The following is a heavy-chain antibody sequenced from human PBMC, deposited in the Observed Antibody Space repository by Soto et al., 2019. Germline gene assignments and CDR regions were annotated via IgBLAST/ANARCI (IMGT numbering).Heavy chain of an antibody. Sequence: QVQLQESGPGLVKPSETLSLICTVSGGSISSYYWNWIRQAPGKGLDWIASLDYSGTTNYNPSLKSRITTSVDPYKKQFSLNMRSVTAADTAVYYCARDSFPPYSSSSKGFDYWGQGSLVTVST. CDR2: LDYSGTT. D-gene: IGHD6-6*01. CDR1: GGSISSYY. V-gene: IGHV4-59*01. CDR3: ARDSFPPYSSSSKGFDY. J-gene: IGHJ4*02.